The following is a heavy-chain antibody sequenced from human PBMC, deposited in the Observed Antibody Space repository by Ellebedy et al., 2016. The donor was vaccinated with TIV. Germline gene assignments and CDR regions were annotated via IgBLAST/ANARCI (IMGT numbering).Heavy chain of an antibody. J-gene: IGHJ6*02. D-gene: IGHD2-2*01. V-gene: IGHV3-23*01. CDR1: GFTFRSYA. CDR3: AKDQASSPAADYYYGLDV. CDR2: ISSSGDST. Sequence: GGSLRLXXAASGFTFRSYATSWVRQAPGKGLEWVSTISSSGDSTSYADSVRGRFTISRDNSKNTLYLQMNSLRAEDTAGYYCAKDQASSPAADYYYGLDVWGQGTTVTVSS.